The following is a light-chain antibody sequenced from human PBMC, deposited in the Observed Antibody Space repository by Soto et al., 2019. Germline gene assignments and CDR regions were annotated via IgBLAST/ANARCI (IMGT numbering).Light chain of an antibody. J-gene: IGLJ2*01. CDR1: SSNIRINT. Sequence: QSVLTQPPSASGTPGQRVTISCSGSSSNIRINTVNWYQQLPGAAPKLLIYSNSQRPSGVPDRFSGSKSGTSASLAISGLQSEDETDYYCAAWDDSLNGVVFGGGTKLTVL. V-gene: IGLV1-44*01. CDR2: SNS. CDR3: AAWDDSLNGVV.